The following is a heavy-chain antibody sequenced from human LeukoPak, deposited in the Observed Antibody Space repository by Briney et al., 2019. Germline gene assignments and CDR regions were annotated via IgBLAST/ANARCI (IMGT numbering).Heavy chain of an antibody. CDR1: GYTFTGYY. Sequence: ASVKVSCKASGYTFTGYYMHWVRQAPGQGLEWMGWINPNSGGTNYAQKFQGRVTMTRDTSISTAYMELSRLRSDDTAVYYCARVLGAYGSGSYYKGPNYYFDYWGQGTLVTVSS. J-gene: IGHJ4*02. V-gene: IGHV1-2*02. CDR2: INPNSGGT. CDR3: ARVLGAYGSGSYYKGPNYYFDY. D-gene: IGHD3-10*01.